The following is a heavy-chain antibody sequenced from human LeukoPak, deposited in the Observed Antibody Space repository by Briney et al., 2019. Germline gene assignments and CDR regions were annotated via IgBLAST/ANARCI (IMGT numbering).Heavy chain of an antibody. CDR1: GYTFTSYY. CDR3: ARSSRITMIVVVAKGGFDY. D-gene: IGHD3-22*01. Sequence: ASVKVSCKASGYTFTSYYMPWVRQAPGQGLEWMGIINPSGGSTSYAQKFQGRVTMTRDTSTSTVYMELSSLRSEDTAVYYCARSSRITMIVVVAKGGFDYWGQGTLVTVSS. V-gene: IGHV1-46*01. J-gene: IGHJ4*02. CDR2: INPSGGST.